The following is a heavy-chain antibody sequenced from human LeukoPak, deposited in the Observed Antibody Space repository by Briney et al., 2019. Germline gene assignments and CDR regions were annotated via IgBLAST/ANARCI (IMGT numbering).Heavy chain of an antibody. V-gene: IGHV3-30*02. J-gene: IGHJ4*02. CDR2: IHYDSSTE. D-gene: IGHD7-27*01. Sequence: GGSLRLSCAASGFAFSSYGMHWVRQAPGKGLEWVAYIHYDSSTEDYADSVKGRFTISRDNAKNSLFLQMSSLRVEDTAIYYCARDYVWGSSESDYWGQGTLVTVSS. CDR1: GFAFSSYG. CDR3: ARDYVWGSSESDY.